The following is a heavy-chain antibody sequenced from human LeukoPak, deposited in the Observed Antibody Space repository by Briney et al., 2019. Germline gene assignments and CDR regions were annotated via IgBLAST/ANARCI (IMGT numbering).Heavy chain of an antibody. D-gene: IGHD1-26*01. CDR2: INHSGST. CDR3: ARAPSGATNDAFDI. Sequence: SETLSLTCAIYGGSFSGYYWSWIRQPPGKGLEWIGEINHSGSTNYNPSLKSRVTISVDTSKNQFSLKLSSVTAADTAVYYCARAPSGATNDAFDIWGQGTMVTVSS. J-gene: IGHJ3*02. V-gene: IGHV4-34*01. CDR1: GGSFSGYY.